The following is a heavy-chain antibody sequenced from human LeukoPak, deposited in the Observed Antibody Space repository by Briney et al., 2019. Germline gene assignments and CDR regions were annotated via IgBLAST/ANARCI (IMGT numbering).Heavy chain of an antibody. Sequence: GGSLRLSCAASGFTFSSYAMHWVRQAPGKGLEWVAVISYDGSNKYYADSVKGRFTISRDNSKNTLYLQMNSLRAEDAAVYYCATWSDPYSSTSFDYWGQGTLVTVSS. CDR1: GFTFSSYA. J-gene: IGHJ4*02. CDR3: ATWSDPYSSTSFDY. V-gene: IGHV3-30*14. CDR2: ISYDGSNK. D-gene: IGHD2/OR15-2a*01.